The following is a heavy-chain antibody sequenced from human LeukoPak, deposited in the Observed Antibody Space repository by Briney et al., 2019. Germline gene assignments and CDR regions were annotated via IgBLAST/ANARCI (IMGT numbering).Heavy chain of an antibody. J-gene: IGHJ4*02. CDR3: ARGGDYGDYVFHY. Sequence: SETLSLTSAVYGGSFSDYYWTWIRQPPGKGLEWSGEIYHSGSTNYNTSLKSRVTISVDTSKNQFSLKLYSVTAADTAVYYCARGGDYGDYVFHYWGQGTLVTVSS. D-gene: IGHD4-17*01. CDR2: IYHSGST. V-gene: IGHV4-34*01. CDR1: GGSFSDYY.